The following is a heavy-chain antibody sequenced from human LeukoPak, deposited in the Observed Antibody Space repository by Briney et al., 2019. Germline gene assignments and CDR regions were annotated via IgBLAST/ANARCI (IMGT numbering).Heavy chain of an antibody. V-gene: IGHV3-7*01. J-gene: IGHJ4*02. Sequence: PGGSLRLSCAGSGFTFSRYWMSWVRQAPGKGLEWVTNIKQDGSETSYLDSVRGRFTVSRDNTKNSVYLQMNSLRAEDTAVYYCARDLLGFWAYWGPGTLVTVSS. D-gene: IGHD1-26*01. CDR3: ARDLLGFWAY. CDR1: GFTFSRYW. CDR2: IKQDGSET.